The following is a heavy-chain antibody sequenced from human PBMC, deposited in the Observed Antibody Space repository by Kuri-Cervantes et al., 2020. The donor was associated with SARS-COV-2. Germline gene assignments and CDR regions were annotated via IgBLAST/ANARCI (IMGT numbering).Heavy chain of an antibody. D-gene: IGHD6-13*01. Sequence: SETLSLTCIVSGGSISSSSYYWGWIRQPPGKGLEWIGSIYYSGSTYYNPSLKSRVTISVDTSKNQFSLKPSSVTAADTAVYYCAPQGRYSSSPNWFDPWGQGTLVTVSS. J-gene: IGHJ5*02. CDR3: APQGRYSSSPNWFDP. CDR2: IYYSGST. CDR1: GGSISSSSYY. V-gene: IGHV4-39*01.